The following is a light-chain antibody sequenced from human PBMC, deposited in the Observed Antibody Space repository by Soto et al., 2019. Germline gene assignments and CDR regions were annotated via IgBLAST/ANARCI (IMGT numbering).Light chain of an antibody. Sequence: QSALSQPASVSGSPGQSITISCTGTSSDVGGYNYLSWYQQHPGKAPKLMIYDVSNRPSGVSNRFSGSKSGNTASLTISGLQAEDEADYYCSSYTTSRTLVFGGGTKLIVL. CDR3: SSYTTSRTLV. J-gene: IGLJ2*01. V-gene: IGLV2-14*03. CDR2: DVS. CDR1: SSDVGGYNY.